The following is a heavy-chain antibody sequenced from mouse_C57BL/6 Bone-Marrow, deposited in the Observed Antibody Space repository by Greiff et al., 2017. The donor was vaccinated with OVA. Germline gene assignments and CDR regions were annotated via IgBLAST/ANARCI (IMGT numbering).Heavy chain of an antibody. Sequence: VQLQQSGAELARPGASVKLSCKASGYTFTSYGISWVKQRTGQGLEWIGEIYPRSGNTYYNEKFKGKATLTADKSSSTAYMELRSLTSEDSAVYFCARVGDLLCSEGFAYWGQGTLVTVSA. CDR2: IYPRSGNT. V-gene: IGHV1-81*01. CDR3: ARVGDLLCSEGFAY. CDR1: GYTFTSYG. D-gene: IGHD2-1*01. J-gene: IGHJ3*01.